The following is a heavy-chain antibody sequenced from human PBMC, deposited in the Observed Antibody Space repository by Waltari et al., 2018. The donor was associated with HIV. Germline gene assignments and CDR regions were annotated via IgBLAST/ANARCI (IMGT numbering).Heavy chain of an antibody. CDR2: IYPGDSDT. V-gene: IGHV5-51*01. J-gene: IGHJ3*02. D-gene: IGHD2-15*01. CDR3: ASGSGYCSGGSCLRYAFDI. Sequence: PGKGLEWMGIIYPGDSDTRYSPSFQGQVTISADKSISTAYLQWSSLKASDTAMYYCASGSGYCSGGSCLRYAFDIWGQGTMVTVSS.